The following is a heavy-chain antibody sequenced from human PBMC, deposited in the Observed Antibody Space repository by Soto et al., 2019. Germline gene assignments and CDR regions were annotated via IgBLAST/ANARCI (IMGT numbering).Heavy chain of an antibody. J-gene: IGHJ4*02. CDR2: ISPSGGST. V-gene: IGHV1-46*01. D-gene: IGHD3-3*01. CDR1: GYTFTSYY. CDR3: ARVGSGSITIFGASFDY. Sequence: GASVKVSCKASGYTFTSYYMHWVRQAPGQGLEWMGIISPSGGSTSYAQKFQGRVTMTRDTSTSTVYMELSSLRSEDTAVYYCARVGSGSITIFGASFDYWGQGTLVTVSS.